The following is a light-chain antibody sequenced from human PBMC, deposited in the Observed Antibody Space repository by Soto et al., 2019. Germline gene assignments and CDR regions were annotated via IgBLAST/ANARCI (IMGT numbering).Light chain of an antibody. V-gene: IGKV3-15*01. Sequence: EIVMTQSPATLSVSPGERATLSCRASQSVSSSLAWYQQKPGQAPRLLISGASTRATGIPARFSGSGSGTEFTLTISSLQSEDFAVYYCQQYNNWPETFGQGTRVEIK. J-gene: IGKJ1*01. CDR3: QQYNNWPET. CDR2: GAS. CDR1: QSVSSS.